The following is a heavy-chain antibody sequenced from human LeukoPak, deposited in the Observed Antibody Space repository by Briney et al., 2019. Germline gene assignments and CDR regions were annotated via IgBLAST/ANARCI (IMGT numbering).Heavy chain of an antibody. Sequence: ASMKVSCQASGYTFSRYGITWVRQAPGQGLEWMGWITAYDGNTNFAQNFQARVTMTTDTSTNTAYMELRSLRSDDTAVYYCARQSFIAGDNWNYVLNGDDALDIWGQGTMVTVSS. CDR1: GYTFSRYG. CDR3: ARQSFIAGDNWNYVLNGDDALDI. J-gene: IGHJ3*02. D-gene: IGHD1-7*01. CDR2: ITAYDGNT. V-gene: IGHV1-18*01.